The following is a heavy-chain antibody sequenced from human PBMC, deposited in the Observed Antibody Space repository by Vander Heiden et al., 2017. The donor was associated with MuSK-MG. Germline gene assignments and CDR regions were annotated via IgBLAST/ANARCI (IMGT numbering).Heavy chain of an antibody. V-gene: IGHV3-30*04. Sequence: SSYAMHWVRQAPGKGLEWVAVISYDGSNKYYADSVKGRFTISRDNSKNTLYLQMNSLRAEDTAVYYCAREHYGSGWYGYGMDVWGQGTTVTVSS. CDR2: ISYDGSNK. D-gene: IGHD6-19*01. J-gene: IGHJ6*02. CDR1: SSYA. CDR3: AREHYGSGWYGYGMDV.